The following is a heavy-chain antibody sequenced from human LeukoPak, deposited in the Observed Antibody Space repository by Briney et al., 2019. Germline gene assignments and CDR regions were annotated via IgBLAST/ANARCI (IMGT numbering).Heavy chain of an antibody. CDR2: ISGSGGST. V-gene: IGHV3-23*01. Sequence: GGSLRLSCAAPGFTFSSYGMSWVRQAPGKGLEWVSGISGSGGSTYYADSVKGRFTISRDNSKNTLYLQMNSLRAEDTAVYYCAKDTYGSGSYSLDYWGQGTLVTVSS. D-gene: IGHD3-10*01. J-gene: IGHJ4*02. CDR3: AKDTYGSGSYSLDY. CDR1: GFTFSSYG.